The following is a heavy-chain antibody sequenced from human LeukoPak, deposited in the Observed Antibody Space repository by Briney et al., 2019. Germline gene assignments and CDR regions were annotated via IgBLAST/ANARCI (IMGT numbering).Heavy chain of an antibody. V-gene: IGHV3-74*01. CDR1: GFTFSSYW. CDR3: ARERGWNWFDP. J-gene: IGHJ5*02. CDR2: INTDGSST. Sequence: GGSLRLSCAASGFTFSSYWMHWVRQAPGKGLVWVSRINTDGSSTSYADSVKGRFTISRDNAKNSLYLQMNSLRAEDTAVYYCARERGWNWFDPWGQGTLVTVSS. D-gene: IGHD2-15*01.